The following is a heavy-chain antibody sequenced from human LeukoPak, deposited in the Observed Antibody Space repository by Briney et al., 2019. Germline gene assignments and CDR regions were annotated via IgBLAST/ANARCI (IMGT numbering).Heavy chain of an antibody. Sequence: SETLSLTCTVSGDSISSSSYYWGWIRQPPGKGLEWIGSIYYSGITYYNPSLKSRVTISADTSKNQFSLKLSSVTAADTAVYYCARQTGTPGYYYYMDVWGKGTTVIVSS. CDR2: IYYSGIT. D-gene: IGHD1-7*01. J-gene: IGHJ6*03. CDR1: GDSISSSSYY. CDR3: ARQTGTPGYYYYMDV. V-gene: IGHV4-39*01.